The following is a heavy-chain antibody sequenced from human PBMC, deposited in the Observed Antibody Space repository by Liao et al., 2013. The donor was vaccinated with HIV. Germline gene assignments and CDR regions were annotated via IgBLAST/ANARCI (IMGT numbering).Heavy chain of an antibody. Sequence: QVQLRESGPGQVKPSETLSLTCTVSGASINSYYWSWIRQPPGKGLEYIAYIYYSGTTHYKPSLKSRLTISVDTSKNQFSLRLNSVTAADTAVYYCARIVTGGASFDDWGPGTLVTVSS. CDR2: IYYSGTT. D-gene: IGHD2-8*02. J-gene: IGHJ4*02. CDR1: GASINSYY. V-gene: IGHV4-59*01. CDR3: ARIVTGGASFDD.